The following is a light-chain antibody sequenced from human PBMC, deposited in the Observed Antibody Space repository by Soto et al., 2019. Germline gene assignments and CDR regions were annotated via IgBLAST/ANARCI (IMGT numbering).Light chain of an antibody. CDR2: GAS. Sequence: EVVMTQSPATLSVSPGESATLSCRASQSVSSNLAWYQQRPGQAPRLLIYGASTRATGIPARFSGSGSGTEFTLPISSLQSEDFAIYYCQQYNSWPPWTFGQGTKVEIK. CDR1: QSVSSN. V-gene: IGKV3-15*01. J-gene: IGKJ1*01. CDR3: QQYNSWPPWT.